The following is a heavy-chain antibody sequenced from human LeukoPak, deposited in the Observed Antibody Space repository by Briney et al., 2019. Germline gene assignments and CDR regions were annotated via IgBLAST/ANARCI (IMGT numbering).Heavy chain of an antibody. D-gene: IGHD2-8*02. CDR1: GGSISPYY. CDR2: IYYSGST. J-gene: IGHJ5*02. Sequence: SETLSLTCTVSGGSISPYYWAWIRQSPGKGLEWIGNIYYSGSTNYNPSLKSRVTISLDTSQNQFSLKMRSVTAADTAVYYCARSTGFDVWLDPWGEGTLVTVSS. V-gene: IGHV4-59*01. CDR3: ARSTGFDVWLDP.